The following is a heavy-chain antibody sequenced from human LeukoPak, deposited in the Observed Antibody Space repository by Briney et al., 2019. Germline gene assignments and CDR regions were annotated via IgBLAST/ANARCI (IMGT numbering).Heavy chain of an antibody. D-gene: IGHD6-13*01. Sequence: PSETLSLTCTVSGGSISSSSYYWGWIRQPPGKGLEWIGSIYYSGSTYYNPSLKSRVTISVDTSKNQFSLKLSSLTAADTAVYYCASAPTAAGTGWFDPAGQGTLVTASS. CDR3: ASAPTAAGTGWFDP. J-gene: IGHJ5*02. V-gene: IGHV4-39*07. CDR2: IYYSGST. CDR1: GGSISSSSYY.